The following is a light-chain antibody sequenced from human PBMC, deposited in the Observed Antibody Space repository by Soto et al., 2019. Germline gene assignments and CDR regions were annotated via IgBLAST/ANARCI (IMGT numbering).Light chain of an antibody. J-gene: IGLJ2*01. V-gene: IGLV2-14*01. Sequence: QSVLTQPASVSGSPGQSITISCTGTSSDVGGYNYVSWYQQHPGKAPKLMIYEVSNRPSGVSNRFSGSKSGNTASLTISGLQAEEEADYYCSSYTSRSTRVFGGGTKLTVL. CDR1: SSDVGGYNY. CDR3: SSYTSRSTRV. CDR2: EVS.